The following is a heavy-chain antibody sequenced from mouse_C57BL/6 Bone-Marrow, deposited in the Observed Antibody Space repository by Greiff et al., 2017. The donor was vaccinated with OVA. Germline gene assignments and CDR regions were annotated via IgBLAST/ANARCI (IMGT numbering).Heavy chain of an antibody. D-gene: IGHD1-1*01. Sequence: QVQLQQPGAELVKPGASVKLSCTASGYTFTSYWMHWVKQRPGRGLEWIGRLDPNSGGTKYHEKVKGKGTLTVDNPSSTAYMQLSSLTSEDSAVYYCAKGITTVGNWYFDVWGTGTTVTVSS. CDR2: LDPNSGGT. CDR1: GYTFTSYW. CDR3: AKGITTVGNWYFDV. J-gene: IGHJ1*03. V-gene: IGHV1-72*01.